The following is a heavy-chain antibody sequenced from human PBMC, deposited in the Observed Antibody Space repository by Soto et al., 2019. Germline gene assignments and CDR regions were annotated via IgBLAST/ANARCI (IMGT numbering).Heavy chain of an antibody. Sequence: EVQLVESGGGLVQPGGSLRLSCAASGFIVSTNHVNWVRQAPGEGLEWVSVIISGGDTFYADSVKGRFTISRDNSKNTVYLQMNSLRAEDTAMYYCAKGIVEGVSAADSWGQGTLVTVSS. CDR3: AKGIVEGVSAADS. V-gene: IGHV3-66*01. CDR1: GFIVSTNH. D-gene: IGHD3-22*01. J-gene: IGHJ5*01. CDR2: IISGGDT.